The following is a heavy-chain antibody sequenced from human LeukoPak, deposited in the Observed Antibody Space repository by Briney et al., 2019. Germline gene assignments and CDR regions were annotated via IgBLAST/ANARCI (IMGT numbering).Heavy chain of an antibody. CDR3: ASSYCRGGSCFSSMYEF. CDR1: GGSVSSGGYS. V-gene: IGHV4-30-2*01. CDR2: IYHNGNT. J-gene: IGHJ4*02. D-gene: IGHD2-15*01. Sequence: PSETLSLTCAVSGGSVSSGGYSWGWLRQPPGRGLEWIGYIYHNGNTYYNPSLRRRVTISLDRSKNQFSLKLESVAAADTAVYYCASSYCRGGSCFSSMYEFWGQGTLVTVSS.